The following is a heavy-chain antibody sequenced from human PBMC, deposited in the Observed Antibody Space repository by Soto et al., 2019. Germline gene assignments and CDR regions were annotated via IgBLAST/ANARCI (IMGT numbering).Heavy chain of an antibody. J-gene: IGHJ5*02. D-gene: IGHD2-2*01. CDR3: AKGGAQLLHYNWFDP. Sequence: PSETLSLTCAVSGGSISSGGYSWSWIRQPPGKGLEWIGYMYHSGSTYYNPSLKSRVTISIDRSKNQFSLKLSSVTAADTAVYYCAKGGAQLLHYNWFDPWGQGTLVTVSS. CDR1: GGSISSGGYS. CDR2: MYHSGST. V-gene: IGHV4-30-2*01.